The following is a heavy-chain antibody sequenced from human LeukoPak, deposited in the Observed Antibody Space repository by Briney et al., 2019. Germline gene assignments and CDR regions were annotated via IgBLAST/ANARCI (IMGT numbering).Heavy chain of an antibody. J-gene: IGHJ5*02. CDR1: GYIFTNYD. Sequence: ASVKVSCKASGYIFTNYDINWVRQATGQGLEWMGWMKPDSGNTGYAQKFQGRVTMTRNTSTNTAYMELSSLRSGDTAMYYCARMASDGTMNWFDPWAQGTLVIVSS. CDR3: ARMASDGTMNWFDP. D-gene: IGHD6-13*01. CDR2: MKPDSGNT. V-gene: IGHV1-8*01.